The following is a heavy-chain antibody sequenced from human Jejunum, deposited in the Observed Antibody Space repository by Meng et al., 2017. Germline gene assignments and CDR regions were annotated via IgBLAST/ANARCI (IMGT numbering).Heavy chain of an antibody. V-gene: IGHV3-74*01. CDR2: INNDASST. CDR3: GRGLYYGLDV. CDR1: GFTFSSYP. Sequence: GGSLRLSCAASGFTFSSYPIHWVRQAPGKGLVWVSRINNDASSTSYAASVEGRFTISRDNTKNALYLQMNSLRAEDTAVYYCGRGLYYGLDVWGQGTTVTVSS. J-gene: IGHJ6*02.